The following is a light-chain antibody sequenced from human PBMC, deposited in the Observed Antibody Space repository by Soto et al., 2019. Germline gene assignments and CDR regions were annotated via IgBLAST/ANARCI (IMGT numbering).Light chain of an antibody. J-gene: IGKJ1*01. V-gene: IGKV3-20*01. CDR1: QSVSSR. CDR2: GAS. CDR3: QQYHNSPPT. Sequence: EIVMTQSPGTLSLSQVERATLSFRASQSVSSRLAWYQQKPGQAPRLLIYGASSRATGIPDRFSGGGSGTDFTLTISRLEPEDFAVYYCQQYHNSPPTFGQGTKVDIK.